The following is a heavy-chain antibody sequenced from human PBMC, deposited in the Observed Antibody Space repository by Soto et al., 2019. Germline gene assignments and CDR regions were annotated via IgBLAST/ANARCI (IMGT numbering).Heavy chain of an antibody. Sequence: GGSLRLSCAASGFTFSSYAMSWVRQAPGKGLEWVPSISSSSSYIYYADSVKGRFTISRDNAKNSLYLQMNSLRAEDTAVYYCARAPYYYDSSGYWAYWGQGTLVTVSS. CDR3: ARAPYYYDSSGYWAY. D-gene: IGHD3-22*01. J-gene: IGHJ4*02. V-gene: IGHV3-21*01. CDR2: ISSSSSYI. CDR1: GFTFSSYA.